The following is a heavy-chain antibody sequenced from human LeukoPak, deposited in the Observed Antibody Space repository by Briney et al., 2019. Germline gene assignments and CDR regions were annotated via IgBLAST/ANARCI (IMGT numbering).Heavy chain of an antibody. CDR2: IIPIFGTA. Sequence: GASVKVSCKASGGTFSSYAISWVRQAPGQGLEWMGGIIPIFGTANYAQKFQGRVTMTRNTSISTAYMELSSLRSEDTAVYYCARASDYGAQDYFDYWGQGTLVTVSS. CDR1: GGTFSSYA. CDR3: ARASDYGAQDYFDY. J-gene: IGHJ4*02. V-gene: IGHV1-69*05. D-gene: IGHD4-17*01.